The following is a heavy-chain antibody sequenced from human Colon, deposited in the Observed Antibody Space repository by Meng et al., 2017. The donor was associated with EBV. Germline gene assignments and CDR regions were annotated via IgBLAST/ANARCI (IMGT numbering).Heavy chain of an antibody. CDR3: ARVSSGCDYFDY. V-gene: IGHV4-31*03. CDR2: IYYSGST. Sequence: QVHLQESGPGLVKPSXXLSIACTVSGGSVSSGGYYWICVRQHPGKGLEWFGHIYYSGSTFYNPSLKRRVIISIDTSKNQFSLNLRSVTAADTAVYYCARVSSGCDYFDYWGQGTLVTVST. D-gene: IGHD6-19*01. CDR1: GGSVSSGGYY. J-gene: IGHJ4*02.